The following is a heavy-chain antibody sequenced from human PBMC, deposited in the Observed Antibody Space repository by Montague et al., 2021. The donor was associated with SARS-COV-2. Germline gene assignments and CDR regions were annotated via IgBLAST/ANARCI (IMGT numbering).Heavy chain of an antibody. CDR3: ASGNCSSSRCYAVGSALDS. D-gene: IGHD2-2*03. CDR2: ISSTSTYT. V-gene: IGHV3-11*03. Sequence: SLRLSCAASGFTFTDYYMSWVRQAPGKGLDWLSYISSTSTYTNYADSVQGRFTISRDNAKSSLYLQMNSLRAEDTAVYYCASGNCSSSRCYAVGSALDSWGQGTMVTVSS. CDR1: GFTFTDYY. J-gene: IGHJ3*02.